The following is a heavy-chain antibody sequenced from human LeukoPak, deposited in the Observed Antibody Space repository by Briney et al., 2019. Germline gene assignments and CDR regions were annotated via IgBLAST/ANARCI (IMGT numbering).Heavy chain of an antibody. CDR2: INHSGST. D-gene: IGHD4-23*01. Sequence: PSETLSLTCTVSGGSISSNLYYWSWIRQPPGKGLEWIGEINHSGSTNYNPSLKSRVTISVDTSKNQFSLKLSSVTAADTAVYYCAHKISTRARWGYWGQGTLVTVSS. CDR1: GGSISSNLYY. J-gene: IGHJ4*02. CDR3: AHKISTRARWGY. V-gene: IGHV4-39*07.